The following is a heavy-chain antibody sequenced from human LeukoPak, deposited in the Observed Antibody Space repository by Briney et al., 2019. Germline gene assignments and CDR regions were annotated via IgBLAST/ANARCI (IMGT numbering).Heavy chain of an antibody. V-gene: IGHV3-21*01. Sequence: PGGSLRLSCAASGFTFSSYSMNWVRQAPGKGLEWVSSISSSSSYIYYADSVKGRFTISRDNAKNSLYLQVNSLRAEDTAVYYCARDSQSGFGELLPAVGYYYYGIDVWGQGTTVTVSS. CDR2: ISSSSSYI. CDR3: ARDSQSGFGELLPAVGYYYYGIDV. CDR1: GFTFSSYS. J-gene: IGHJ6*02. D-gene: IGHD3-10*01.